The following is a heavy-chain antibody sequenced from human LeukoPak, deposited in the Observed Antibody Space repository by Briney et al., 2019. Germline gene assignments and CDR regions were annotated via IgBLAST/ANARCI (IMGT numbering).Heavy chain of an antibody. CDR3: ATADRRYCSGGSCLMSY. CDR2: ISGSGGST. J-gene: IGHJ4*02. D-gene: IGHD2-15*01. Sequence: GGSLRLSCAASGFTFSSYAMSWVRQAPGKGLEWVSAISGSGGSTYYADSVKGRFTISRDNSKNTLYLQMNSLRAEDTAVYYCATADRRYCSGGSCLMSYWGQGTLVTVSS. V-gene: IGHV3-23*01. CDR1: GFTFSSYA.